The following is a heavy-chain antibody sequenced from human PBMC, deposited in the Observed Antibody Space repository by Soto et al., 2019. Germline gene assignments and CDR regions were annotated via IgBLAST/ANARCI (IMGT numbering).Heavy chain of an antibody. V-gene: IGHV3-23*01. Sequence: GGSLRLSCAASGFTFTSHGMGWVRQAPGKGLEWVSVISGDGGSIYYADSVKGWFTISRDNSNNTLYLQMNSLRAEDTAVYYCAKDGSAARSWEEYFDSWGLGTLVTVSS. CDR3: AKDGSAARSWEEYFDS. CDR2: ISGDGGSI. J-gene: IGHJ4*02. CDR1: GFTFTSHG. D-gene: IGHD6-13*01.